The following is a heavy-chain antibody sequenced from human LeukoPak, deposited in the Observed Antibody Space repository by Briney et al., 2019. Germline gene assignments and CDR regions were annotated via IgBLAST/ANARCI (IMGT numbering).Heavy chain of an antibody. D-gene: IGHD3-22*01. J-gene: IGHJ4*02. CDR1: GFTFSSYG. Sequence: GGSLRLSCAASGFTFSSYGMSWVRQAPGKGLEWVAVISFDESNKYYADSVKGRFSISRDNSKNTLYLQMNSLRAEDTAVYYCARISAYNYDATVDYWGQGTLVTVSS. CDR2: ISFDESNK. V-gene: IGHV3-30*03. CDR3: ARISAYNYDATVDY.